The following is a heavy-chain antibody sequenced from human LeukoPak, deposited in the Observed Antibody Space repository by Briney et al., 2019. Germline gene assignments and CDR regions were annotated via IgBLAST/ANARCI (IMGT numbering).Heavy chain of an antibody. CDR3: ARHVETHDRILYYYYYDMSV. V-gene: IGHV4-39*01. Sequence: SETVSLTCTVSGGSINSSSYYWGWIRQPPGKGLEWYGSIYYSGSTYYNPSLKSRVTISVDTSKNQFSLKLITVTAADTAVYHCARHVETHDRILYYYYYDMSVWCKGTTATVSS. D-gene: IGHD1-1*01. J-gene: IGHJ6*03. CDR2: IYYSGST. CDR1: GGSINSSSYY.